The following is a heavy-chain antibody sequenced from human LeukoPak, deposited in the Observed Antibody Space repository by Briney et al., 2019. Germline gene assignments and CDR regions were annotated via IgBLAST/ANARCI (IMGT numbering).Heavy chain of an antibody. CDR3: AGTAYYYDSSGEPAAFDI. Sequence: GESLKISCKGSGYSFTSYWIGWVRQMPGKGLGWMGIIYPGDSDTRYSPSFQGQVTISADKSISTAYLQWSSLKASDTAMYYCAGTAYYYDSSGEPAAFDIWGQGTMVTVSS. D-gene: IGHD3-22*01. V-gene: IGHV5-51*01. CDR2: IYPGDSDT. J-gene: IGHJ3*02. CDR1: GYSFTSYW.